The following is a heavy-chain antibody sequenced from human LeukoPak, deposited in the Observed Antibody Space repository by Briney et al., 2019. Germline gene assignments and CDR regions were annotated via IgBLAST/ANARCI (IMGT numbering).Heavy chain of an antibody. CDR3: ARPKGGGRPPAFDL. CDR1: GGSFSGYY. Sequence: SETLSLTCAVYGGSFSGYYWSWIRQPPGKGLEWIGEINHSGSTNYNPSLKSRVTISVDKSKNQFSLKLSAVTAADTAVYYCARPKGGGRPPAFDLWGRGTLVTVSS. CDR2: INHSGST. J-gene: IGHJ2*01. D-gene: IGHD3-16*01. V-gene: IGHV4-34*01.